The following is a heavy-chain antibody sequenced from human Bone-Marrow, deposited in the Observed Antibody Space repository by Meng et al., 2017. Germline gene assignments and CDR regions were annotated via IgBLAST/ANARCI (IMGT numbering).Heavy chain of an antibody. CDR2: INTKTGNP. D-gene: IGHD3-22*01. V-gene: IGHV7-4-1*02. CDR1: GYTFTGYY. CDR3: ARAGYYDSSGSYPHDY. Sequence: ASVKVSCKASGYTFTGYYMHWVRQARGQGLEWMGWINTKTGNPTYAQGFTGRFVFSLDTSVSTAYLQISSLKAEDTAVYYCARAGYYDSSGSYPHDYWGQGTLVTVSS. J-gene: IGHJ4*02.